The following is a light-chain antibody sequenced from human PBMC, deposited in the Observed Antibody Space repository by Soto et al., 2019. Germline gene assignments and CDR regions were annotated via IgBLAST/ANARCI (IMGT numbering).Light chain of an antibody. Sequence: QSVLTQSPSASGTPGQRVTISCSGSSSNIGSNTVNWYQQLPGTAPKLLIYTNNQRPSGVPDRFSGSKSGTSASLAISGLQSEAEADYYCAAWDDSLDGRVFGTGTKLTVL. V-gene: IGLV1-44*01. CDR1: SSNIGSNT. CDR3: AAWDDSLDGRV. J-gene: IGLJ1*01. CDR2: TNN.